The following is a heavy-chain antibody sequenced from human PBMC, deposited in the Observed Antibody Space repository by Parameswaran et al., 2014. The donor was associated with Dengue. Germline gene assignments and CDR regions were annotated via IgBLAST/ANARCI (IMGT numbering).Heavy chain of an antibody. V-gene: IGHV4-59*01. Sequence: RWIRQPPGKGLEWIGYSSYSWSTNYNPSLRGRVTMSVDSSKNQFSLKLSSVTTADTAVYFCARVIQGSYAFDIWGQGTMVTVSS. D-gene: IGHD2-21*01. CDR2: SSYSWST. J-gene: IGHJ3*02. CDR3: ARVIQGSYAFDI.